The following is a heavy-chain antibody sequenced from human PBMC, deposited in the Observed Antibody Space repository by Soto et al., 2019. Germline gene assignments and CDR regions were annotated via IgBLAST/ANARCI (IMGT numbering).Heavy chain of an antibody. CDR3: AHRSGARDAY. V-gene: IGHV2-5*02. Sequence: QITLKESGPTLVKPTQTLTLTCTFSGFSLSTGGVGVGWIRQPPGKALEWLALIYWDDDKRYNPSLKSRLTISKHTHKNQVVLTIANKDPGDTATYLCAHRSGARDAYWGQGALVTVSS. CDR1: GFSLSTGGVG. D-gene: IGHD7-27*01. CDR2: IYWDDDK. J-gene: IGHJ4*02.